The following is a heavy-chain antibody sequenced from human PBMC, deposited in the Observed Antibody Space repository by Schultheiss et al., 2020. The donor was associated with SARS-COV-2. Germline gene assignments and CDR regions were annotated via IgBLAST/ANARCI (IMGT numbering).Heavy chain of an antibody. D-gene: IGHD2-2*01. CDR1: GGSISSSSYY. V-gene: IGHV4-39*07. CDR3: ARDAFAGGSTSGHY. Sequence: SETLSLTCTVSGGSISSSSYYWGWIRQPPGKGLEWIGSIYYSGSTYYNPSLKSRVTISVDTSKNQFSLKLSSVTAADTAVYYCARDAFAGGSTSGHYWGQGTLVTVS. CDR2: IYYSGST. J-gene: IGHJ4*02.